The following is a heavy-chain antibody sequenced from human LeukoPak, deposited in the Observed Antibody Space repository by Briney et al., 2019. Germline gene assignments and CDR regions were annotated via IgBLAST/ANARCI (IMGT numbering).Heavy chain of an antibody. D-gene: IGHD3-22*01. V-gene: IGHV3-23*01. CDR1: GITLSKYG. J-gene: IGHJ4*02. CDR2: ISDSGGRT. CDR3: AKRGVVIRVILVGFHKEAYYFDS. Sequence: GGSRRLPCADSGITLSKYGMSWVRQSPGNGREWVAGISDSGGRTNYEDSVKGQFTISRDNPKNTMYLKLTSLRAEDTAVYLCAKRGVVIRVILVGFHKEAYYFDSWGQGALVTVSS.